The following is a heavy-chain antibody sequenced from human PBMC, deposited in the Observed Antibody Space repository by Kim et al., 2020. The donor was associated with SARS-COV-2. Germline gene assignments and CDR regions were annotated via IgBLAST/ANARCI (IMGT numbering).Heavy chain of an antibody. V-gene: IGHV1-69*13. D-gene: IGHD2-2*01. CDR3: ARDRSSTSPHLGYYYGLDV. J-gene: IGHJ6*02. CDR2: IMPLFGTV. CDR1: GGTISRNA. Sequence: SVKVSCKASGGTISRNAITWVRQVPGQGLEWMGGIMPLFGTVNYAQKFQGRVTFTADDSTSTAYMELRSLRSEDSAVYYCARDRSSTSPHLGYYYGLDVWGQGTTVTVSS.